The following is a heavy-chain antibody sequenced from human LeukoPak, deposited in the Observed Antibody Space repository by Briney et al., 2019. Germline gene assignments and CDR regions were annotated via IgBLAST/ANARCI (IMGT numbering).Heavy chain of an antibody. CDR2: ISYDGSHK. D-gene: IGHD3-3*02. J-gene: IGHJ4*02. CDR3: ARGQDGNHFFDY. V-gene: IGHV3-30*03. CDR1: VFRFSSYG. Sequence: SGGSLRLSCEASVFRFSSYGVHWVRQAPGKGLEWVALISYDGSHKDYADSVKGRFTVSRDNARNSLFLEMNSLRVEDTAVYYCARGQDGNHFFDYWGQGTLVTVSS.